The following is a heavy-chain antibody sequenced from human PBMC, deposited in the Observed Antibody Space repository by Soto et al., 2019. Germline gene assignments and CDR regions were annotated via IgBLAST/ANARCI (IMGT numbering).Heavy chain of an antibody. CDR3: ARARANYDILTGLYYYYGMDV. J-gene: IGHJ6*02. CDR2: IGTAGDT. V-gene: IGHV3-13*01. Sequence: PGGSLRLSCAASGFTFSSYDMHWVRQATGKGLEWVSAIGTAGDTYYPGSVKGRFTISRENAKNSLYLQMNSLRAGDTAVYYCARARANYDILTGLYYYYGMDVWGQGTPVTVYS. D-gene: IGHD3-9*01. CDR1: GFTFSSYD.